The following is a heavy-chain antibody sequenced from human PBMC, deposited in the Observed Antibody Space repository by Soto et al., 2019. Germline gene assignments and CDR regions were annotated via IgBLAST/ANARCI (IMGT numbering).Heavy chain of an antibody. CDR1: GFTFNTYA. CDR3: AKDWMTGADGIDF. Sequence: GGSLRLSCAASGFTFNTYAMSWVRQAPGKGLEWVSSITKSGDKRYYADSAKGRFTISRDNPKNTVDLQMSSLRAEDTAIYFCAKDWMTGADGIDFWGQGTLVTVSS. J-gene: IGHJ4*02. CDR2: ITKSGDKR. V-gene: IGHV3-23*01. D-gene: IGHD2-2*03.